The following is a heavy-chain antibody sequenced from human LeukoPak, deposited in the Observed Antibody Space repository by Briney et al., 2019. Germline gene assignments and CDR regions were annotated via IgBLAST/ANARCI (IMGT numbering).Heavy chain of an antibody. CDR3: ARTTRIVGAPKGFDY. V-gene: IGHV3-23*01. Sequence: GGSLRLFCAASGFTFSSYAMSWVRQAPGKGLEWVSAISGSGGSTYYADSVKGRFTISRDNAKNSLYLQMNSLRAEDTAVYYCARTTRIVGAPKGFDYWGQGTLVTVSS. J-gene: IGHJ4*02. CDR1: GFTFSSYA. CDR2: ISGSGGST. D-gene: IGHD1-26*01.